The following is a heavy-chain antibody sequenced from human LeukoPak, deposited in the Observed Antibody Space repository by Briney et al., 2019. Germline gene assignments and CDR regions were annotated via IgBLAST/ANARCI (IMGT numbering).Heavy chain of an antibody. CDR3: AKAPYYDILTGPPFDY. Sequence: SLRLSCAAAGFTFADYAMRWVPAAPEEGVEWGSGTGWNSGSIGYAVSVTGRFTISRDNAQNSLYLQMNSLRAEDTVLYYWAKAPYYDILTGPPFDYWGQGTLVTVSS. J-gene: IGHJ4*02. CDR2: TGWNSGSI. V-gene: IGHV3-9*01. D-gene: IGHD3-9*01. CDR1: GFTFADYA.